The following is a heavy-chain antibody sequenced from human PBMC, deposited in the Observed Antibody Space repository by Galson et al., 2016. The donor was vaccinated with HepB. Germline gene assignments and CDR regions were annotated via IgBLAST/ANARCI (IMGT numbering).Heavy chain of an antibody. CDR2: IDWDDDK. CDR3: SRAYYYDSSGYYFPDY. J-gene: IGHJ4*02. Sequence: PALVKPTQTLTLTCTFSGFSLSTSGMCVSWIRQPPGKALEWLALIDWDDDKYYSTSLKTRLTISKDTSKTQVVLTMTNMDPVDTATYYCSRAYYYDSSGYYFPDYWGQGTLVTVSS. V-gene: IGHV2-70*13. D-gene: IGHD3-22*01. CDR1: GFSLSTSGMC.